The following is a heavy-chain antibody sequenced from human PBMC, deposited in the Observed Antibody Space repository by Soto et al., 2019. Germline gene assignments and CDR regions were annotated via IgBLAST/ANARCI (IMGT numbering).Heavy chain of an antibody. CDR1: GFTFSDYV. CDR2: IWFDGSNE. CDR3: ARYGDCADGVCNYYFDF. V-gene: IGHV3-33*01. J-gene: IGHJ4*02. Sequence: QVQLVESGGGVVQPGSSLRLSCAASGFTFSDYVIHWFRQAPGKGLEWVAVIWFDGSNEYYADSVKGRFSISRDNSKNMVCLQMNSLSVEATALYYFARYGDCADGVCNYYFDFWGQGPRVTVSS. D-gene: IGHD2-8*01.